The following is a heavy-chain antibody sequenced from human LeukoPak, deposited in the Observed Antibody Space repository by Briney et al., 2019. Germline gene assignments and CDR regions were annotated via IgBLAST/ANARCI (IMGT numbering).Heavy chain of an antibody. CDR1: GGAISNFY. J-gene: IGHJ3*01. V-gene: IGHV4-4*07. Sequence: PSETLSLTCSVSGGAISNFYWSWIRQCAGKGLEWIGQIYGSGGTNYNPSLKSRVTMSTDKSKNQISLRLTSVTAADTAVYYCARNRTSYYGEIPFDVWGQGTMVTVSS. D-gene: IGHD3/OR15-3a*01. CDR3: ARNRTSYYGEIPFDV. CDR2: IYGSGGT.